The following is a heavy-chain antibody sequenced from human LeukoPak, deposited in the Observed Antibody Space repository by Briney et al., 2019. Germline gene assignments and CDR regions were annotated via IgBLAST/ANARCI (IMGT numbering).Heavy chain of an antibody. V-gene: IGHV3-7*03. CDR1: GFTFNRYW. CDR2: IKQDGSEK. CDR3: ARESGEFGLGYQLDP. D-gene: IGHD2-2*01. J-gene: IGHJ5*02. Sequence: GGSLRLSCAASGFTFNRYWMSWVRQAPGKGREWVANIKQDGSEKYYVDSVKGRFTISRDNAKNSLYLQMNSLRAEDTAVYYCARESGEFGLGYQLDPWGQGTLVSVSS.